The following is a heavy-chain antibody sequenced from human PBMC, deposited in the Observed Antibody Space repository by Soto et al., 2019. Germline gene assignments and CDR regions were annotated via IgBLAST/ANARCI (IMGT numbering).Heavy chain of an antibody. D-gene: IGHD3-3*01. CDR2: ISGSGGST. CDR3: ANDPPRSSTIFGVADHGYDAFDI. V-gene: IGHV3-23*01. J-gene: IGHJ3*02. CDR1: GFTFSSYA. Sequence: GGSLRLSCAASGFTFSSYAMSWVRQAPGKGLEWVSAISGSGGSTYYADSVKGRFTISRDNSKNTLYLQMNSLRAEDTAVYYCANDPPRSSTIFGVADHGYDAFDIWGQGTMVTVSS.